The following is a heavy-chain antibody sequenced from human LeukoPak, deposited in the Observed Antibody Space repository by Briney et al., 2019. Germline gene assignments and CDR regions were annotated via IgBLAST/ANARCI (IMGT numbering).Heavy chain of an antibody. CDR1: GYSISRCYY. J-gene: IGHJ6*03. CDR3: ATYSSSSGSNYYYYMDV. D-gene: IGHD6-6*01. V-gene: IGHV4-38-2*01. Sequence: PSESLSLTYAFSGYSISRCYYWGWIRHPPGKGLEGIGNPYHCGTTYYTPSPEQRATLSVDTSKNHFPLKLSPVTAADTAVYYCATYSSSSGSNYYYYMDVWGKGTTVTVSS. CDR2: PYHCGTT.